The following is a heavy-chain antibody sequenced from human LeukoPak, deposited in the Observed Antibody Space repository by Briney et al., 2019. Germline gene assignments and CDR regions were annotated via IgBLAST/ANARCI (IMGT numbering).Heavy chain of an antibody. V-gene: IGHV1-18*01. CDR1: GYTFTSYG. D-gene: IGHD2-15*01. J-gene: IGHJ6*03. CDR3: ARDLSCLHYYYYYYMDV. CDR2: ISAYNGNT. Sequence: ASVKVSCKASGYTFTSYGISWVRQAPGQGLEWMGWISAYNGNTNYAQKLQGRVTMTTDTSTSTAYMELRSLRSDDTAVYYCARDLSCLHYYYYYYMDVWGKGTTVTVSS.